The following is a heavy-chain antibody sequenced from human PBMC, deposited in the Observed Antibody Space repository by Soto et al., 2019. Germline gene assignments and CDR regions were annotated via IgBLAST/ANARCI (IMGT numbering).Heavy chain of an antibody. V-gene: IGHV3-30*18. CDR2: MSHDENRK. CDR3: AKDYDFWSASVNPYFDS. D-gene: IGHD3-3*01. J-gene: IGHJ4*02. CDR1: GFTFAHYA. Sequence: QAQLVESGGGVVQPGTSLRLSCAASGFTFAHYAMHWVRHSPGKGLEWVAFMSHDENRKLYSDSVKGRFTISRDNSESTLYLQMSRLRADDTAVYYCAKDYDFWSASVNPYFDSWGLGTLVTVSS.